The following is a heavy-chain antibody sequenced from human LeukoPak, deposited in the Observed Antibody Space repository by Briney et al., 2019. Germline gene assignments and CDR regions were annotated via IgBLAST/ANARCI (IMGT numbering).Heavy chain of an antibody. Sequence: GGSLRLSCAASGFTFSSYSMNWVRQAPGKGLEWVSSISSSSSYIYYADSVKGRFTISRDNAKNSLYLQMNSLRAEDTAVYYCARSSGYSSSWSPPIQHWGQGTLVTVSS. CDR1: GFTFSSYS. D-gene: IGHD6-13*01. J-gene: IGHJ1*01. V-gene: IGHV3-21*01. CDR3: ARSSGYSSSWSPPIQH. CDR2: ISSSSSYI.